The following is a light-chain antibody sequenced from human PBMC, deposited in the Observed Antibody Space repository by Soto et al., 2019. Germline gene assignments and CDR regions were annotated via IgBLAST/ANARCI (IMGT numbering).Light chain of an antibody. CDR3: QQRKNWPPLT. CDR2: DAS. J-gene: IGKJ4*01. Sequence: EIVLTQSPATLSLSPGERATLSCRASQSVRSYLAWYQQKPGQAPRLLIYDASNRATGIPARFSGSGSGTDFTLTISSLDPEDFAVYYCQQRKNWPPLTFGGGTKVEIK. CDR1: QSVRSY. V-gene: IGKV3-11*01.